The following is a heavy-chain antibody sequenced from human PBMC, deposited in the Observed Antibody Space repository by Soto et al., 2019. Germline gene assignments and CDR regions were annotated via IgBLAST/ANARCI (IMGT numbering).Heavy chain of an antibody. CDR1: GGSISSSNW. CDR2: IFHTGRT. J-gene: IGHJ5*02. D-gene: IGHD3-16*01. Sequence: SETLSLTCAVSGGSISSSNWWSWVRQPPGKGLQWIGEIFHTGRTNYNPSLRGRVTISVDKSKNQFSLKVSSMTAADTAVYYCVRAFELLPGWFDPWGQGTLVTVSS. V-gene: IGHV4-4*02. CDR3: VRAFELLPGWFDP.